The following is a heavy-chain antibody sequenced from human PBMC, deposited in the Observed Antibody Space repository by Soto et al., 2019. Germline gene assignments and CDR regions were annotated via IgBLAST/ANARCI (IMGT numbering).Heavy chain of an antibody. D-gene: IGHD2-15*01. J-gene: IGHJ4*02. Sequence: GGSLRLSSAASGFTFSTYAMSWVRQAPGKGLEWVSSLSGSGGNTYYADSVKGRFTISRDNSKTTLYLQMNSLRAEDTAVYYCAKDQEVVAAVSHLDHWGQGALVTVSS. CDR3: AKDQEVVAAVSHLDH. CDR2: LSGSGGNT. CDR1: GFTFSTYA. V-gene: IGHV3-23*01.